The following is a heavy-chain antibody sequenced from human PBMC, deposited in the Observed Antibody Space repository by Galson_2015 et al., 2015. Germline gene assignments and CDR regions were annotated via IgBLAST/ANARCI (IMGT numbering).Heavy chain of an antibody. D-gene: IGHD6-19*01. CDR3: ARILAVAGTRAFDY. Sequence: PALVKPTQTLTLTCTFSGVSLNTSGMFVSWIRQPPGKALEWLALIDWGDDEYYTTSLKTRLTISKDTSKNQVVLTMTNMDPVDTATYYCARILAVAGTRAFDYWGQGTLVTVSS. CDR2: IDWGDDE. V-gene: IGHV2-70*01. CDR1: GVSLNTSGMF. J-gene: IGHJ4*02.